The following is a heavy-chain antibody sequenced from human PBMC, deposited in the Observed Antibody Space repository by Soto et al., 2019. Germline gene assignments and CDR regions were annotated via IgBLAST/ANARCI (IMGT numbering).Heavy chain of an antibody. Sequence: GGSLRLSCAASGFTFSSYWMSWVRQAPGKGLEWVANIKQDGSEKYYVDSVKGRFTISRYNAKNSLYLQMNSLRAEDTAVYYCARDRYGPAAGYSDYWGQGTLVTVSS. CDR2: IKQDGSEK. CDR1: GFTFSSYW. J-gene: IGHJ4*02. CDR3: ARDRYGPAAGYSDY. V-gene: IGHV3-7*05. D-gene: IGHD6-13*01.